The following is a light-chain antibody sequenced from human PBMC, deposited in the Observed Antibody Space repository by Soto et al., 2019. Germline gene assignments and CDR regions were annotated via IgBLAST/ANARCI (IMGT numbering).Light chain of an antibody. CDR2: GAS. CDR1: QSVSSN. J-gene: IGKJ1*01. CDR3: EYYNKLPPWT. Sequence: EIVMTQSPVTLSVSPGERATLSCRASQSVSSNLAWYQQKPGQAPRLLIYGASTRATGVPARFSGSGSGIEFTLPIRRLQSEDFACSYCEYYNKLPPWTFGQGTKVEIK. V-gene: IGKV3-15*01.